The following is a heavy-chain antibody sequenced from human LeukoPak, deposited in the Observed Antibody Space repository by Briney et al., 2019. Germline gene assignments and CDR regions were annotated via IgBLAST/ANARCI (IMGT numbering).Heavy chain of an antibody. J-gene: IGHJ4*02. D-gene: IGHD3-10*01. CDR2: IYSGGST. CDR3: ASGGTMVRGVIMYHFDY. V-gene: IGHV3-66*01. Sequence: GGSLRLSCAASGFTVSSNFMSRVRLAPGKGLEWVSVIYSGGSTYYADSVKGRFTISRDNSKNTLYLQMNSLRAEDTAVYYCASGGTMVRGVIMYHFDYWGQGTLVTVSS. CDR1: GFTVSSNF.